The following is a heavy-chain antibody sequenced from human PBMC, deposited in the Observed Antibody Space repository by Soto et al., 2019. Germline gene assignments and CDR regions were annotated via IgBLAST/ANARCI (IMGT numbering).Heavy chain of an antibody. CDR2: IKEDGSEK. Sequence: EVQLVESGGGLVQPGGSLRLSCAASEFTFSSYWMNWVRQAPGKGLEWVANIKEDGSEKYYVDSVKGRFTIYRDNDKNSLYLQMNSLRGEDTAVYYCARDLGAPGRGSAVGYYYHYGMDVWGQGTTVTVSS. V-gene: IGHV3-7*05. J-gene: IGHJ6*02. CDR3: ARDLGAPGRGSAVGYYYHYGMDV. CDR1: EFTFSSYW. D-gene: IGHD2-2*01.